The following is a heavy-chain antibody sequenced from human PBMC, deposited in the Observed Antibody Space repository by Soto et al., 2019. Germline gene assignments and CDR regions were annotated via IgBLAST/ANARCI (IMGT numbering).Heavy chain of an antibody. CDR3: ARGGSPAYCGGDCFDYYDYGTDV. D-gene: IGHD2-21*02. Sequence: SETLSLTCTVSGGSISSGGYYWSWIRQHPGKGLERIGYIYYSGSTYYNPSLKSRVTISVDTSKNQFYLKLSSVTAADTAVYYCARGGSPAYCGGDCFDYYDYGTDVWGKGTTVSVCS. CDR1: GGSISSGGYY. CDR2: IYYSGST. V-gene: IGHV4-31*03. J-gene: IGHJ6*04.